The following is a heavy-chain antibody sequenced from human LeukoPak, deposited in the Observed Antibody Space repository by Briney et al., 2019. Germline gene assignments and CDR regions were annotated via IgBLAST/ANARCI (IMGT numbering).Heavy chain of an antibody. D-gene: IGHD6-19*01. J-gene: IGHJ4*02. Sequence: KPGGSLSLSCAASGFTFSSYSMNWVRQAPGKGLEWVSSISSSSSYIYYADSVKGRFTISRDNAKNSLYLQMNSLRAEDTAVYYCAREEQWLADYWGQGTLVTLFS. V-gene: IGHV3-21*01. CDR1: GFTFSSYS. CDR3: AREEQWLADY. CDR2: ISSSSSYI.